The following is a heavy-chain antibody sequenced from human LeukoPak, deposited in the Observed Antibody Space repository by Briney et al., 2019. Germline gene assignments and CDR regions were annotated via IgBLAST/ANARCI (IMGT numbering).Heavy chain of an antibody. CDR1: GFTFSSYA. V-gene: IGHV3-23*01. CDR3: ATSYYGAIENFDY. CDR2: ISGSGGST. Sequence: GGSLRLSCAASGFTFSSYAMSWVRQAPGKGLEWVSAISGSGGSTYYADSVKGRFTISRDNSKDTLYLQMNSLRAEDTAVYYCATSYYGAIENFDYWGQGTLVTVPS. J-gene: IGHJ4*02. D-gene: IGHD4/OR15-4a*01.